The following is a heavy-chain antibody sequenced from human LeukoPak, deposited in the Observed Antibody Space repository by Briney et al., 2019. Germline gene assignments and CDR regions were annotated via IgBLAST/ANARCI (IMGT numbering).Heavy chain of an antibody. V-gene: IGHV4-34*01. CDR2: INHSGST. Sequence: SETLSLTCALDGGLLGVFYGRCNRPPPKEGLEWIGEINHSGSTNYNPSLKSRVTISVDTSKNQLSLKLSSVTAADTAVYYCAVTGSYSSPFDYWGQGTLATVSS. CDR3: AVTGSYSSPFDY. CDR1: GGLLGVFY. D-gene: IGHD3-10*01. J-gene: IGHJ4*02.